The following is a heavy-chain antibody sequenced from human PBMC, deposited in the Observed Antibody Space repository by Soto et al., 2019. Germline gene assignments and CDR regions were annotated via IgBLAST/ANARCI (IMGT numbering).Heavy chain of an antibody. D-gene: IGHD4-17*01. J-gene: IGHJ4*02. V-gene: IGHV4-39*01. Sequence: QLQLQESGPGLVKPSETLSLTCTVSGGSISSSSYYWGWIRQPPGKGLEWIGSIYYSGSTYYNPSLKSRVTISVDTSKNQFSLELSSVTAADTAVYYCANYGDYVSLPFDYWGQGTLVTVSS. CDR1: GGSISSSSYY. CDR3: ANYGDYVSLPFDY. CDR2: IYYSGST.